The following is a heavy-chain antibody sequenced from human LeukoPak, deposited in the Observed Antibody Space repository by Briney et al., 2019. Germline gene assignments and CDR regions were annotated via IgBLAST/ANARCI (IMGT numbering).Heavy chain of an antibody. V-gene: IGHV3-33*08. CDR1: GFIFSNYA. D-gene: IGHD4-17*01. Sequence: GGSLRLSCAASGFIFSNYAMHWVRQAPGKGLEWVAVIWYDGSNKYYADSVKGRFTISRDNSKNTLYLQMNSLRAEDTAVYYCARQWVRDYGDYRPFDYWGQGTLVTVSS. CDR3: ARQWVRDYGDYRPFDY. CDR2: IWYDGSNK. J-gene: IGHJ4*02.